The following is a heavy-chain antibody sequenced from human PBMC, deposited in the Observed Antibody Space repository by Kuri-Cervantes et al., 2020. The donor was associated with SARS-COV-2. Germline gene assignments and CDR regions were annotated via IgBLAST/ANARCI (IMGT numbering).Heavy chain of an antibody. CDR1: GGSMSSGFYY. Sequence: SETLSLTCSVSGGSMSSGFYYWSWIRQPPGKGLEWIGYIYYSGTTYYNPSLKSRVTISVDTSKNQFSLKLTSVTAADSAVYYCARDSGGPCYTGYGCYYYYGLDVWGRGTTVTVSS. CDR3: ARDSGGPCYTGYGCYYYYGLDV. CDR2: IYYSGTT. V-gene: IGHV4-30-4*01. D-gene: IGHD2-21*01. J-gene: IGHJ6*02.